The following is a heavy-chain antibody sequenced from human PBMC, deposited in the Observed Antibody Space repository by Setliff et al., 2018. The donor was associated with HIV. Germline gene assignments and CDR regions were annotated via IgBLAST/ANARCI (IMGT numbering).Heavy chain of an antibody. Sequence: SVKVSCKTSGYSFSSYYMNWVRQAPGHGLEWLGGIISMFGTANYAQKFQGRVTITADESTNTAYMELSSLRSDDTAVYYCARGRALVGDYYFMDVWGKGTAVTVSS. D-gene: IGHD2-15*01. CDR2: IISMFGTA. CDR1: GYSFSSYY. CDR3: ARGRALVGDYYFMDV. V-gene: IGHV1-69*13. J-gene: IGHJ6*03.